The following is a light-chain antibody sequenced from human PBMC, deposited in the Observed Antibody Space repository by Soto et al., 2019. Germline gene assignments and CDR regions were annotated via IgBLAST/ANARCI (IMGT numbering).Light chain of an antibody. CDR2: GAS. J-gene: IGKJ4*01. V-gene: IGKV3-20*01. Sequence: IVLTQSPATLSLSPGEGATLSCRASQSVSNYLAWYQQKPGQAPRLLLYGASSRATGIPDRFSGSGSGTDFTLTISRLEPEDFAMYYCQQYGYLVTFGGGTKVDIK. CDR3: QQYGYLVT. CDR1: QSVSNY.